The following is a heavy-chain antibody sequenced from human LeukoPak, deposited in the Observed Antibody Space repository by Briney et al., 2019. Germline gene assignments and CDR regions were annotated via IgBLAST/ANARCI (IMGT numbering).Heavy chain of an antibody. CDR1: GDSISLDY. CDR2: IYASGST. D-gene: IGHD3-16*01. J-gene: IGHJ4*02. CDR3: ARGSGYDGSRI. Sequence: SETLSLTCIVSGDSISLDYWTWIRQPPGKGLEWIGYIYASGSTDYNPSLKSRVTISIDTSKSHFSLRLTSVTAADTAIYYCARGSGYDGSRIWGQGTLVTVSS. V-gene: IGHV4-59*12.